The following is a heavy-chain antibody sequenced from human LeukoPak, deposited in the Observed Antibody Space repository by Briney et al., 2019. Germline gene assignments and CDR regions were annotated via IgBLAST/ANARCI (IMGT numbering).Heavy chain of an antibody. Sequence: GGSLRLACAASAFTFSSYGMCWVRQAPAKGLEWVSAIRGSGGSTYYADSVKGRFTISRDNSKNTLYLQMNSLRAEDTAVYYCATASYYYDSSGSKHDYWGQGTLVTVSS. V-gene: IGHV3-23*01. CDR3: ATASYYYDSSGSKHDY. D-gene: IGHD3-22*01. J-gene: IGHJ4*02. CDR2: IRGSGGST. CDR1: AFTFSSYG.